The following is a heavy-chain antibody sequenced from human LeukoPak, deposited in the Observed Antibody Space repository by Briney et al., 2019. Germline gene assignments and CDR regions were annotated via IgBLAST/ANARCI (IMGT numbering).Heavy chain of an antibody. CDR3: ARGPLAAAGTLTYYYYGMDA. Sequence: PSETLSLTCAVYGGSFSGYYWSWIRQPPGKGLEWIGEINHSGSTNYNPSLKSRVTISVDTSKNQFSLKLSSVAAADTAVYYCARGPLAAAGTLTYYYYGMDAWGQGTTVTVSS. V-gene: IGHV4-34*01. D-gene: IGHD6-13*01. J-gene: IGHJ6*02. CDR2: INHSGST. CDR1: GGSFSGYY.